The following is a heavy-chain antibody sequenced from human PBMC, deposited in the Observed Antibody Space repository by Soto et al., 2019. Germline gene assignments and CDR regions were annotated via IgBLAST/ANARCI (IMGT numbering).Heavy chain of an antibody. J-gene: IGHJ5*02. D-gene: IGHD3-16*01. CDR3: ARATWPRPEEFDP. V-gene: IGHV4-61*01. CDR1: GGSISSSSYY. Sequence: SETLSLTCTVSGGSISSSSYYWSWIRQPPGKGLEWIGYIYYSGSTNYNPSLKSRVTISVDTSKNQFSLKLSSVTAADTAVYYSARATWPRPEEFDPWGQGTLVTVSS. CDR2: IYYSGST.